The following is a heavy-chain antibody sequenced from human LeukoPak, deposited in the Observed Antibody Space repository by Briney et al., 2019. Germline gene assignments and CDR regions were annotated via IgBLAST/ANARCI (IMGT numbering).Heavy chain of an antibody. V-gene: IGHV3-30*02. J-gene: IGHJ4*02. Sequence: PGGSLRLSCAASGFTFSSYGMHWVRQAPGKGLEWVAFIRYDGSNKYYADSVKGRFTISRDNSKNTLYLQMNSLRAEDTAVYYCAKGELRFSEWLCDYWGQGTLVTVSS. CDR1: GFTFSSYG. D-gene: IGHD3-3*01. CDR3: AKGELRFSEWLCDY. CDR2: IRYDGSNK.